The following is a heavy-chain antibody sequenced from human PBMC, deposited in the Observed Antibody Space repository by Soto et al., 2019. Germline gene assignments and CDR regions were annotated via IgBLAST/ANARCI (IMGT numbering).Heavy chain of an antibody. Sequence: SETLSLTCTVSGGSISSGDYYWSWIRQPPGKGLEWIGYIYYSGSTYYNPSLKSRVTISVDTSKNQFSLKLSSVTAADTAVYYCAGGPTYYYDSSGYYGAFDIWGQGTMVTVSS. CDR1: GGSISSGDYY. V-gene: IGHV4-30-4*01. CDR3: AGGPTYYYDSSGYYGAFDI. CDR2: IYYSGST. D-gene: IGHD3-22*01. J-gene: IGHJ3*02.